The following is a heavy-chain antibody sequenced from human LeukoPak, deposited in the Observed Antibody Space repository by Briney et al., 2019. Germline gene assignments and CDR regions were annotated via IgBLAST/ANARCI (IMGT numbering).Heavy chain of an antibody. CDR3: ARDRTDFWSGYRSLYYFDY. J-gene: IGHJ4*02. CDR1: GYTFTSYY. V-gene: IGHV1-18*04. Sequence: ASVKVSCKASGYTFTSYYMHWVRQAPGQGLEWMGWISAYNGNTNYAQKLQGRVTMTTDTSTSTAYMELRSLRSDDTAVYYCARDRTDFWSGYRSLYYFDYWGQGTLVTVSS. D-gene: IGHD3-3*01. CDR2: ISAYNGNT.